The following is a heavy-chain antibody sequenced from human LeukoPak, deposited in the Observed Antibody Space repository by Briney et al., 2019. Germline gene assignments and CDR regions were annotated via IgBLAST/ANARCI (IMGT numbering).Heavy chain of an antibody. J-gene: IGHJ4*02. D-gene: IGHD3-10*01. CDR3: ARAWGSGSYCLDY. V-gene: IGHV4-59*11. CDR2: IYYSGST. Sequence: PSETLSLTCTVSGGSISSHYWSWIRQPPGKGLEWIGYIYYSGSTNYNPSIKSRVTISVDTSKNQFSLKLSSVTAADTAVYYCARAWGSGSYCLDYWGQGTLVTVSS. CDR1: GGSISSHY.